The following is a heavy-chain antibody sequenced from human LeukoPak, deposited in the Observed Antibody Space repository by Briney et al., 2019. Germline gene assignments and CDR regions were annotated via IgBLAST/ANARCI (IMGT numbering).Heavy chain of an antibody. V-gene: IGHV3-23*01. CDR1: GFTFSSYS. D-gene: IGHD3-3*01. CDR2: ITGSGAYT. Sequence: QPGGSLRLSCAASGFTFSSYSMSWVRQAPGKGLEWVSAITGSGAYTHYPDSVRGRLTISRDNSKNTLSLQMNSLRVEDTAVYDCAREGVGRYNGMDVWGQGTTVTVSS. CDR3: AREGVGRYNGMDV. J-gene: IGHJ6*02.